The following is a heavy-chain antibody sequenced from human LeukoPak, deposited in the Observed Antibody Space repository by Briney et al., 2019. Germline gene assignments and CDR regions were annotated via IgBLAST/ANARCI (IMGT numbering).Heavy chain of an antibody. CDR3: ARWARAGLYNWFDP. CDR1: GGSITNFY. V-gene: IGHV4-4*07. Sequence: PSETLSLTCTVSGGSITNFYWSWIRQPAGKGLEWIGRIYSSGTITYNPSLERRVSMSVDTSKNQFSLKLSSVTAADTAVYYCARWARAGLYNWFDPWGQGTLVTVSS. CDR2: IYSSGTI. J-gene: IGHJ5*02. D-gene: IGHD5-24*01.